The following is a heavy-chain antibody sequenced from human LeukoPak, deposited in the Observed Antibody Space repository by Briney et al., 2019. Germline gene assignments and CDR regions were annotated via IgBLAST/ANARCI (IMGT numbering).Heavy chain of an antibody. Sequence: SETLSLTCAVSGYSISSGYYWGRIRPPPGKGLEWIGIIYHSGSTYYNPSLKSRVTISVDTSKNQFSLKLSSVTAADTAVYYCARDTAMVTARRRFAFDIWGQGTMVTVSS. CDR3: ARDTAMVTARRRFAFDI. D-gene: IGHD5-18*01. J-gene: IGHJ3*02. CDR1: GYSISSGYY. CDR2: IYHSGST. V-gene: IGHV4-38-2*02.